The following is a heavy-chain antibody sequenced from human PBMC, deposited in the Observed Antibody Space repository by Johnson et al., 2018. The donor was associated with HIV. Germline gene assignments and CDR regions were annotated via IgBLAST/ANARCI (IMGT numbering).Heavy chain of an antibody. D-gene: IGHD2/OR15-2a*01. CDR3: ARDNNLSSAFDI. CDR2: INWNGGST. Sequence: VQLVESGGGLVQPGGSLRLSCAASGFTFSSYAMHWVRQAPGKGLEWVSSINWNGGSTGYADSVKGRFTISRDNAKNSLYLQMNSLRAEDTALYYCARDNNLSSAFDIWGQGTMVTVSS. V-gene: IGHV3-20*04. J-gene: IGHJ3*02. CDR1: GFTFSSYA.